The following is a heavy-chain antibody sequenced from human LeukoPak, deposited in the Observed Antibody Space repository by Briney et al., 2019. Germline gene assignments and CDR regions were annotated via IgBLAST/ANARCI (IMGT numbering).Heavy chain of an antibody. CDR1: GFTFSSYE. J-gene: IGHJ4*02. CDR3: ARSSYFDY. V-gene: IGHV3-48*03. CDR2: ISSGGGAI. D-gene: IGHD1-26*01. Sequence: GGSLRLSCAASGFTFSSYEMNSVRQAPGKGLEWVSYISSGGGAIYYADSVKGRFTISRDNAKNSLYLQMNSLRAEDTAVYYCARSSYFDYWGQGTLVAVSS.